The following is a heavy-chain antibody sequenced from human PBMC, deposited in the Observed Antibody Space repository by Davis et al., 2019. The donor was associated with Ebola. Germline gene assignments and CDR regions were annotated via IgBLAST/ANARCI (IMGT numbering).Heavy chain of an antibody. CDR1: GGSFSGYF. V-gene: IGHV4-34*01. CDR3: AREGFRGGAFDI. CDR2: INHSGRT. Sequence: PSETLSLTCAVYGGSFSGYFWTWIRQPPGKGLEWIGEINHSGRTSYNPSLKSRLTISVDTSNNQFFLKVTSVAAADTAVYYCAREGFRGGAFDIWSQGTLVTVSS. D-gene: IGHD3-10*01. J-gene: IGHJ3*02.